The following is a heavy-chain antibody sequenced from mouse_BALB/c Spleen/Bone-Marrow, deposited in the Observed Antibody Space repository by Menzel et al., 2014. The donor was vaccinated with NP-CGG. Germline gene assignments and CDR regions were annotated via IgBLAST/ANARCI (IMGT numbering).Heavy chain of an antibody. CDR1: GYSFTGYT. Sequence: LMGSGASMKISCKASGYSFTGYTMNWVKQSHGKNLEWIGLINPYNGGTTYNQKFKGKATLTVDKSSSTAYMELLSLTSEDSAVYYCARRDYGGYFDLWGAGTTVTVSS. D-gene: IGHD2-4*01. J-gene: IGHJ1*01. CDR2: INPYNGGT. CDR3: ARRDYGGYFDL. V-gene: IGHV1-18*01.